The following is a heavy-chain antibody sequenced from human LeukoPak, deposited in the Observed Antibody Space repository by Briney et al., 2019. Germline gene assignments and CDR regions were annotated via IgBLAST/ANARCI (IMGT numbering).Heavy chain of an antibody. CDR3: ARNRYMDV. V-gene: IGHV3-48*01. Sequence: GGSLRLSCAASGFTFSSYSMNWVRQAPGKGLEWVSYISSRSSTIYYADSVKGRFTISRDNAKNSLYLQMNSLRAEDTAVYYCARNRYMDVWGKGTTVTVSS. CDR2: ISSRSSTI. CDR1: GFTFSSYS. J-gene: IGHJ6*03.